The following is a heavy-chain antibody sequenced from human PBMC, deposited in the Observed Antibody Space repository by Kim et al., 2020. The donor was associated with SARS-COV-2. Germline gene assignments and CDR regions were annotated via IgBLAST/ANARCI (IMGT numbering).Heavy chain of an antibody. J-gene: IGHJ4*02. Sequence: GGSLRLSCAASGFTFSSYGMHWVRQAPGKGLEWVAVIWYDGSNKYYADSVKGRFTISRDNSKNTLYLQMNSLRAEDTAVYYCARGSQLWRPRSYFDYWGQGTLVTVSS. CDR2: IWYDGSNK. CDR3: ARGSQLWRPRSYFDY. V-gene: IGHV3-33*01. CDR1: GFTFSSYG. D-gene: IGHD5-18*01.